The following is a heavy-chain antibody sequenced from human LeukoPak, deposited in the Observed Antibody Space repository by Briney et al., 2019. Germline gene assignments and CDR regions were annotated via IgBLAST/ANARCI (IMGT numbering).Heavy chain of an antibody. CDR3: AKAYNYYDTTDAFDI. V-gene: IGHV3-23*01. Sequence: PGGSLRLSCAASGFTFSSYAMSWVRQAPGKGLEWVSNISGGVGSTYYADSVKGRFTISRDNSKNTLYLQMNSLRAEDTAVYYCAKAYNYYDTTDAFDIWGQGTMVTVSS. CDR1: GFTFSSYA. J-gene: IGHJ3*02. D-gene: IGHD3-22*01. CDR2: ISGGVGST.